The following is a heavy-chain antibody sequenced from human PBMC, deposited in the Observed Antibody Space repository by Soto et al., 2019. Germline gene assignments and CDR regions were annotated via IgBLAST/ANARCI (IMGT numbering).Heavy chain of an antibody. CDR3: AKNGQPPYCFSGMDG. J-gene: IGHJ6*02. D-gene: IGHD2-8*01. CDR1: GYTFTRYG. Sequence: QGQLVQSGAEVKKPGASVKVSCKASGYTFTRYGISWVRQAPGQGLEWMGWISGYNGDTNYAQKFQGRVTMTIDTSTSTAYMKVTRPTSVETAVYYCAKNGQPPYCFSGMDGWGQGTTVTVSS. CDR2: ISGYNGDT. V-gene: IGHV1-18*01.